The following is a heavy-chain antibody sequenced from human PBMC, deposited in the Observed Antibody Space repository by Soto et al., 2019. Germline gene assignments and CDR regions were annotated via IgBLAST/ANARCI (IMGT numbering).Heavy chain of an antibody. D-gene: IGHD6-6*01. J-gene: IGHJ6*02. CDR3: ARDVEQLVRSDYYYYGMDV. CDR1: GGTFSSYA. Sequence: GASVKVSCKASGGTFSSYAISWVRQAPGQGLEWMGGIIPIFGTANYAQKFQGRVTITADESTSTACMELSSLRSEDTAVYYCARDVEQLVRSDYYYYGMDVWGQGTTVTVSS. V-gene: IGHV1-69*13. CDR2: IIPIFGTA.